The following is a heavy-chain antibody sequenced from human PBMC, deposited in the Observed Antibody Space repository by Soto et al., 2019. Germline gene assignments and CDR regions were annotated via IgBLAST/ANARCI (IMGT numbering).Heavy chain of an antibody. CDR3: ARGVTTVTTFDY. V-gene: IGHV4-59*12. CDR1: GGSLSSYY. CDR2: IYYSGGT. D-gene: IGHD4-17*01. Sequence: TLSLTCTVSGGSLSSYYWNWIRQPPGKGLEWMGYIYYSGGTHYNPSLKSRVTMSVDTSKNQFSLKLSSVTAADTAVYYCARGVTTVTTFDYWGQGTLVTVSS. J-gene: IGHJ4*02.